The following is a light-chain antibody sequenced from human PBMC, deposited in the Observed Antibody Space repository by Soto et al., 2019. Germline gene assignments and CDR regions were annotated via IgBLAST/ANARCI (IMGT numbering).Light chain of an antibody. CDR2: KDT. J-gene: IGLJ7*01. CDR1: ALPKVY. CDR3: QSADSSDTYVV. V-gene: IGLV3-25*03. Sequence: SYELTQPPSMSVSPGQTARITCSGDALPKVYAYWYQQKPGQAPVLIIYKDTERPSGIPERFSGSSSGTTVTLTISAVQAEDEADYYCQSADSSDTYVVFGGGTQLTVL.